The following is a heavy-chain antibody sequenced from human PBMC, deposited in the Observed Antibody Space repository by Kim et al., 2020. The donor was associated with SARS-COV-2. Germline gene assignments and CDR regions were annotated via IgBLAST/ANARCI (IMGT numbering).Heavy chain of an antibody. CDR3: AGEKGGGSYYPRYYYYGMDV. CDR1: GFTFSSYS. Sequence: GGSLRLSCAASGFTFSSYSMNWVRQAPGKGLEWVSSISSSSSYIYYADSVKGRFTISRDNAKNSLYLQMNSLRAEDTAVYYCAGEKGGGSYYPRYYYYGMDVWGQGTTVSVSS. D-gene: IGHD1-26*01. J-gene: IGHJ6*02. V-gene: IGHV3-21*01. CDR2: ISSSSSYI.